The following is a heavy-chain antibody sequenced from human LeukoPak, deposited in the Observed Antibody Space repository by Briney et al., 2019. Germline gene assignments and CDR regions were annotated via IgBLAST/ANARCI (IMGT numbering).Heavy chain of an antibody. CDR1: GFTFSRHW. CDR3: AKEGSNGDFDY. D-gene: IGHD1-26*01. CDR2: LSPDGRAT. J-gene: IGHJ4*02. V-gene: IGHV3-74*01. Sequence: HSGGSLRLSCVASGFTFSRHWMHWVRHSPRKGLMWVSHLSPDGRATNYADSVEGRFSISRDNSKNTLYLKMNSLRAEDTAVYYCAKEGSNGDFDYWGQGTLVTVSS.